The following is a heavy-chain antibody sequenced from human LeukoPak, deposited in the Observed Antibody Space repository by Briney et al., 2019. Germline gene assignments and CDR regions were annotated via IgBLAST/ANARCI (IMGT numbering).Heavy chain of an antibody. CDR1: GGTFTSYA. J-gene: IGHJ5*02. CDR2: IIPIFGTA. V-gene: IGHV1-69*05. D-gene: IGHD6-13*01. CDR3: ARADSSSPMAGFDP. Sequence: VASVTVSFKASGGTFTSYAISWVREAPGQGLEWMGGIIPIFGTANYAQKFQGRVTITTDESTSTAYMELSSLRSEDTAVYYCARADSSSPMAGFDPWGQGTLVTVSS.